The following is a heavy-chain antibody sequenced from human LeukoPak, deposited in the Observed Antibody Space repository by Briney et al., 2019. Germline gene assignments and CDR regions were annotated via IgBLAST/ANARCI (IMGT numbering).Heavy chain of an antibody. V-gene: IGHV3-23*01. CDR2: ISGSGGST. J-gene: IGHJ4*02. CDR1: GFTFSSYA. D-gene: IGHD3-10*01. Sequence: GGSLRLSCAASGFTFSSYAMSWVRQAPGKGLEWVSAISGSGGSTYYADSVKGRFAISRDNSKNTLYLQMSSLRVEDTTLYYCARDGGSESYAFDYWGQGTQVTVSS. CDR3: ARDGGSESYAFDY.